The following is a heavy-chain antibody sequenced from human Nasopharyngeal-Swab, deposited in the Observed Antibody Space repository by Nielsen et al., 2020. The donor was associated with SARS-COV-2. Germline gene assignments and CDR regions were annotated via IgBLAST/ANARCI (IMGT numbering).Heavy chain of an antibody. Sequence: VRQAPGKGLEWVAVISYDGSNKYYADSVKGRFTISRDNSKNTLYLQMNILRAEDTAVYYCARGRTTVVTGDAFDIWGQGTMVTVSS. D-gene: IGHD4-23*01. CDR2: ISYDGSNK. CDR3: ARGRTTVVTGDAFDI. V-gene: IGHV3-30-3*01. J-gene: IGHJ3*02.